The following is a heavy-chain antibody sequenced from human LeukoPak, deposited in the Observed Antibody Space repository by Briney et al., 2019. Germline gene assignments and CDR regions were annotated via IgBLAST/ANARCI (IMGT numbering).Heavy chain of an antibody. Sequence: TGGSLRLSCAASGFNFSNNLLLWVRQAPGKGLEWVAVSSFNGVHKFYADSVKGRFVSSGDNSKNTIYLQMNSLRVEDTATYYCARVGNDRGWRDAFGYFDSWGRGVLVTVSS. J-gene: IGHJ4*02. D-gene: IGHD1-1*01. CDR1: GFNFSNNL. V-gene: IGHV3-30*09. CDR2: SSFNGVHK. CDR3: ARVGNDRGWRDAFGYFDS.